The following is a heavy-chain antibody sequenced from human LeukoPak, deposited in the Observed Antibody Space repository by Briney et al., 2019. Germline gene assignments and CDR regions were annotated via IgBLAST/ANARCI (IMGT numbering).Heavy chain of an antibody. CDR3: ATTYSYTSGGYDY. CDR1: GGSNSSSRYH. J-gene: IGHJ4*02. D-gene: IGHD5-18*01. V-gene: IGHV4-39*01. Sequence: PSETLTLTCTVSGGSNSSSRYHWGWIRQPPGKGLEWIGSIYYSGTTFYNPSLKSRVTISVDTSKNQFSLKVSSVTAADTAVYYCATTYSYTSGGYDYWGQGTLVTVSS. CDR2: IYYSGTT.